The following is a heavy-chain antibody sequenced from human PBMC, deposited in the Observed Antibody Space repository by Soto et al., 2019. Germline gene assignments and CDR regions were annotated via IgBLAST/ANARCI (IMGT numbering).Heavy chain of an antibody. CDR2: IYYSAST. Sequence: QVQLQESGPGLVKPSQTLSLTCTVSGDSIHSGAFYWSWIRQHPGEGLEWIGYIYYSASTYYNPSLQSRVTISAATSKNQFSLNLSSVTAADTALYFCARGKFDSSGYYYDYWGQGSLVTVSS. J-gene: IGHJ4*02. D-gene: IGHD3-22*01. V-gene: IGHV4-31*03. CDR3: ARGKFDSSGYYYDY. CDR1: GDSIHSGAFY.